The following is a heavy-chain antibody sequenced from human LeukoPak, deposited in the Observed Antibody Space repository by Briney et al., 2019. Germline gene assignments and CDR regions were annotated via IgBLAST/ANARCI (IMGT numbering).Heavy chain of an antibody. CDR1: GFTFSSYA. CDR2: ISGSGGST. V-gene: IGHV3-23*01. D-gene: IGHD5-18*01. Sequence: PGGSLRLSCAASGFTFSSYAMSWVRQAPGKGLEWVSAISGSGGSTYYADSVKGRFTIPRDNSKNTLYLQMNSLRAEDTAVYYCAKDRTAMVLNWFDPWGQGTLVTVSS. CDR3: AKDRTAMVLNWFDP. J-gene: IGHJ5*02.